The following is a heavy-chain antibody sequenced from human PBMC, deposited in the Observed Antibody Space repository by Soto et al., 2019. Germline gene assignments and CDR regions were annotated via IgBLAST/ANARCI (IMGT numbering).Heavy chain of an antibody. D-gene: IGHD6-19*01. CDR2: EYSGST. J-gene: IGHJ4*02. Sequence: QVQLQESGPGLVTPSETLSLTCTVSGASITRDHWNWIRQPPGKGLEWIGEYSGSTNYNPSLKSRVTISVDTSKHQFSLKLSSVTAADTAVYFCATYTSGGGGRGYWGQGTLVTVSS. CDR3: ATYTSGGGGRGY. CDR1: GASITRDH. V-gene: IGHV4-59*08.